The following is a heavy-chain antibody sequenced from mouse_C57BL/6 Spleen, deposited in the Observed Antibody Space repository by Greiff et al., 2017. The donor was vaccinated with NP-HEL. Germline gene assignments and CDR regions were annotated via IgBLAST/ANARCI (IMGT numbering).Heavy chain of an antibody. V-gene: IGHV1-42*01. D-gene: IGHD2-5*01. CDR2: INPSTGGT. J-gene: IGHJ4*01. CDR1: GYSFTGYY. CDR3: ARRGSNYEGGAMDY. Sequence: VQLQQSGPELVKPGASVKISCKASGYSFTGYYMNWVKQSPEKSLEWIGEINPSTGGTTYNQKFKAKATLTVDKSSSTAYMQLKSLTSEDSAVYYCARRGSNYEGGAMDYWGQGTSVTVSS.